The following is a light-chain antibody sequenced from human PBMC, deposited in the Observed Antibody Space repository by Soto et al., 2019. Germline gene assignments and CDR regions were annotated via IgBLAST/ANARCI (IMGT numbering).Light chain of an antibody. CDR1: RDISNY. Sequence: IQVTQSPSSLSASLGDRVSITCRASRDISNYLAWYQQKPGQVPRLLISGASTLHSGVPSRFSGSGSGTDFTLTITSLQPEDIATYFCQKYDTAPLTFGRGTKVDIK. V-gene: IGKV1-27*01. CDR3: QKYDTAPLT. J-gene: IGKJ4*01. CDR2: GAS.